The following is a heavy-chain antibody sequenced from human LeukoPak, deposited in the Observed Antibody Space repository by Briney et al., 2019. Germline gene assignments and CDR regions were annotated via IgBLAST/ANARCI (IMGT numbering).Heavy chain of an antibody. V-gene: IGHV4-61*02. Sequence: PSETLSLTCTVSGGSISSSSYYWSWIRQPAGKGLEWIGRIYTSGSTNYNPSLKSRVTMSVDTSKNQFSLKLSSVTAADTAVYYCARELRDSSGYYRDAFDIWGQGTMVTVSS. J-gene: IGHJ3*02. CDR2: IYTSGST. D-gene: IGHD3-22*01. CDR1: GGSISSSSYY. CDR3: ARELRDSSGYYRDAFDI.